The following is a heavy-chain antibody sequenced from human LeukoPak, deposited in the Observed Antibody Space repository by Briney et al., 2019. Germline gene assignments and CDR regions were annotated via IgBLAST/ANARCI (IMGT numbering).Heavy chain of an antibody. CDR3: ARVSLDYGDYAFDP. CDR1: GFTFSSCE. Sequence: GGSLRLSCAASGFTFSSCEMNWVRQAPGKGLEWVSYISSSGSTIYYADSVKGRFTISRDNAKNSLYLQMNSLRAEDTAVYYCARVSLDYGDYAFDPWGQGTLVTVSS. D-gene: IGHD4-17*01. V-gene: IGHV3-48*03. CDR2: ISSSGSTI. J-gene: IGHJ5*02.